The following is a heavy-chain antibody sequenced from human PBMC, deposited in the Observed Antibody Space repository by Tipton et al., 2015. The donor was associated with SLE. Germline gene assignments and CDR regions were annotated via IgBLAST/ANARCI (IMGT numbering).Heavy chain of an antibody. CDR1: ESTFSNYD. Sequence: SLRLSCAAFESTFSNYDFHWVRQAPGQGLEWVAFIRKDGGDTYYADSVKGRFTISRDNSKKTLYLQTNSLRPEDTAMYYCARTFRMWELLHAFDVWGQGKMVTVSS. V-gene: IGHV3-30*02. D-gene: IGHD1-26*01. J-gene: IGHJ3*01. CDR2: IRKDGGDT. CDR3: ARTFRMWELLHAFDV.